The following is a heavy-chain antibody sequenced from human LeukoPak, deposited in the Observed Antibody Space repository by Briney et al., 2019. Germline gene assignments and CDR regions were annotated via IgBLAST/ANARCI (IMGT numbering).Heavy chain of an antibody. V-gene: IGHV3-23*01. Sequence: GGSLRLSCAASGFTFSSYAMSWVRQAPGKGLEWVSAISGSGGSTYYADSVKGRFTISRDNSKNTLYLQMNSLRAEDTAVYYCAKDLDPYYYDSSGNAFDIWGQGTMVTVSS. CDR3: AKDLDPYYYDSSGNAFDI. CDR2: ISGSGGST. D-gene: IGHD3-22*01. J-gene: IGHJ3*02. CDR1: GFTFSSYA.